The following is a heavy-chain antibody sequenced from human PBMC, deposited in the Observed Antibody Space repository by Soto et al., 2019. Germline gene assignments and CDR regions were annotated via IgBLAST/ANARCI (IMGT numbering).Heavy chain of an antibody. D-gene: IGHD5-18*01. V-gene: IGHV3-74*01. CDR3: ATGGYSYGWGY. CDR2: VSPDGSSS. CDR1: GITFSNYW. J-gene: IGHJ4*02. Sequence: EVQLVESGGGSVQPGGSLRLSCVGSGITFSNYWMHWVRQVPGKGPVWVSRVSPDGSSSSYADFVKGRFIVSRDNAKNVAYLQVNSLRADDTAVYYCATGGYSYGWGYWGQGTLVTVSS.